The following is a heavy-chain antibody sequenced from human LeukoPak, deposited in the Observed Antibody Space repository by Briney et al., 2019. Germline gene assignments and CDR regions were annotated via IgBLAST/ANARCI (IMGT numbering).Heavy chain of an antibody. CDR1: GFTFSNYG. CDR2: IRYDGNNK. D-gene: IGHD6-13*01. Sequence: GGSLRLSCAASGFTFSNYGMHWVRQAPGKGLEWVAFIRYDGNNKYYVDSVKGRFTISRDNAKNSLYLQMNSLRGEDTAVYYCARVGTAEGTLEDYWGQGTLVTVSS. CDR3: ARVGTAEGTLEDY. J-gene: IGHJ4*02. V-gene: IGHV3-30*02.